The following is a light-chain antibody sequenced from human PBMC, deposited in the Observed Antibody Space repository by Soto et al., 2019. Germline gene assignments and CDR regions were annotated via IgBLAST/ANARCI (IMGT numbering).Light chain of an antibody. CDR2: RNS. V-gene: IGLV1-47*01. Sequence: QSMLTQSPSTSGTPGQRVTISCSGSDSNIGSNHVHWYQHLPGTAPKLLIYRNSQRRSGVPDRFSGSKSGTSASLAISGLRSEDEADYYCATWDDSLNANVFGTGTKLTVL. CDR1: DSNIGSNH. CDR3: ATWDDSLNANV. J-gene: IGLJ1*01.